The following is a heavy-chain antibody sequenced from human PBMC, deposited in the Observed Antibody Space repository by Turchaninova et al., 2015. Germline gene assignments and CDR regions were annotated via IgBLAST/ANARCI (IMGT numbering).Heavy chain of an antibody. Sequence: EEQLVESGGGLVQHGGFLRLSCAASEFTLNSPEINWVRQDPWKGDGWFYSIGSSGNTIYDGDSVKGRFTVSRDNAKMSLYLQMNSLSAEDSAVYYCARVTAASHYYGMDVWGQGTTVTVSS. D-gene: IGHD6-13*01. CDR3: ARVTAASHYYGMDV. CDR2: IGSSGNTI. J-gene: IGHJ6*02. CDR1: EFTLNSPE. V-gene: IGHV3-48*03.